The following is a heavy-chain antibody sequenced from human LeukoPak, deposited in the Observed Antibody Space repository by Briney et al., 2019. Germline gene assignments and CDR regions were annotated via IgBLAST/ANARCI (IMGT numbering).Heavy chain of an antibody. D-gene: IGHD3-16*01. CDR1: GFTFSSYS. CDR2: ISSSSTGI. Sequence: GGSLRLSCAASGFTFSSYSMNWVRQAPGKGLEWVSYISSSSTGIYYADSVKGRFTISRDNAKNSLYLQMNSLRDEDAAVYYCAKEAYSSGLRHIDYWGQGTLVTVSS. V-gene: IGHV3-48*02. CDR3: AKEAYSSGLRHIDY. J-gene: IGHJ4*02.